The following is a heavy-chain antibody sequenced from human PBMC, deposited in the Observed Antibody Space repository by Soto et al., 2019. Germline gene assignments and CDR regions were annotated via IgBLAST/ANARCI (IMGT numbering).Heavy chain of an antibody. CDR3: ARDKTTGLFDY. V-gene: IGHV4-34*01. CDR2: INHSGST. D-gene: IGHD1-7*01. CDR1: GGSFSGYY. Sequence: QVQLQQWGAGLLKPSETLSLTCAVYGGSFSGYYWTWIRKPPGTGLEWIGEINHSGSTNYNPSLKSRDTTSVDTSKNQFFLKLTSVTAADTAVYYCARDKTTGLFDYWGQGTLVTVSS. J-gene: IGHJ4*02.